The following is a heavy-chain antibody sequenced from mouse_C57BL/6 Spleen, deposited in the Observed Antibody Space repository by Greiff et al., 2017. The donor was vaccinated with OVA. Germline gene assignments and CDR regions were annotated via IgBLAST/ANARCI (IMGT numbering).Heavy chain of an antibody. Sequence: QVQLQQPGTELVTPGASVKLSCKASGYTFTSYWMHWVKQRPGQGLEWIGNINPSNGGTNYNEKFKSKATLTVDKSSSTAYMQLSSLTSEDSAVYYCARGDYGSSPLLAYWGQGTLVTVSA. V-gene: IGHV1-53*01. D-gene: IGHD1-1*01. CDR2: INPSNGGT. CDR3: ARGDYGSSPLLAY. CDR1: GYTFTSYW. J-gene: IGHJ3*01.